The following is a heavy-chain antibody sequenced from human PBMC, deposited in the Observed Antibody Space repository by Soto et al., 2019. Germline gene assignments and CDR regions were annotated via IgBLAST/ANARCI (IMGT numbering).Heavy chain of an antibody. CDR2: IYPLDSDT. Sequence: GESLKISCKGSGYSFTTYCIGWVRQIPGKDLKWMGIIYPLDSDTTYSPSFQGQVTVSADKSISTAYLACSRLKASDTAIYSFARHTTTICQYYFDYWGQRPLVTASS. J-gene: IGHJ4*02. CDR3: ARHTTTICQYYFDY. D-gene: IGHD1-1*01. V-gene: IGHV5-51*01. CDR1: GYSFTTYC.